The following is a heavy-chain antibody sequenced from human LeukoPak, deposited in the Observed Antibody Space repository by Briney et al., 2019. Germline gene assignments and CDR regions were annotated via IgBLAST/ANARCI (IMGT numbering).Heavy chain of an antibody. D-gene: IGHD3-10*01. CDR3: ATDNAYYGSGDGKFDP. J-gene: IGHJ5*02. Sequence: GGSLRLSCAASGFTFSSYAMHWVRQAPGKGLEWVALISYDGSNKYYADSVKGRFTISRDNSKNTLYLQMDSLRAEDTAVYYCATDNAYYGSGDGKFDPWGQGTLVTVSS. CDR2: ISYDGSNK. V-gene: IGHV3-30-3*01. CDR1: GFTFSSYA.